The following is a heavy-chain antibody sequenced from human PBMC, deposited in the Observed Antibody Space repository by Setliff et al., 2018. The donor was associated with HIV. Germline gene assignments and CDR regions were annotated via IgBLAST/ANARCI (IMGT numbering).Heavy chain of an antibody. CDR2: IYHSGTA. D-gene: IGHD3-22*01. J-gene: IGHJ4*02. CDR1: GFSISSNYY. Sequence: SETLSLTCNVSGFSISSNYYWGWVRQPPGRGPEWIANIYHSGTAYYNPSFKTRVAISIDTSKNYVSLKLRSLTAADTAIYYCARDPRGLLSPVPRGYFDYWGQGALVTVSS. V-gene: IGHV4-38-2*02. CDR3: ARDPRGLLSPVPRGYFDY.